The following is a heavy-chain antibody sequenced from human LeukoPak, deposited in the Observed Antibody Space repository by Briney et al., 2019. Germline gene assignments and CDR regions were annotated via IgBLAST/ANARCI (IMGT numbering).Heavy chain of an antibody. CDR3: ANFES. V-gene: IGHV4-39*07. CDR2: INHSGST. J-gene: IGHJ4*02. CDR1: GGSISSGDYY. Sequence: SETLSLTCTVSGGSISSGDYYWSWIRQPPGKGLEWIGEINHSGSTNYNPSLKSRVTISVDTSKKQFSLKLSSVTAADTAVYYCANFESWGQGTLVTVSS.